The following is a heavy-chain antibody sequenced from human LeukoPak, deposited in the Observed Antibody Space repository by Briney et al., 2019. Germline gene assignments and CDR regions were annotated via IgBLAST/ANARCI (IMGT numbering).Heavy chain of an antibody. J-gene: IGHJ4*02. V-gene: IGHV3-7*01. CDR3: ARVGDYGDYVGYYFDY. D-gene: IGHD4-17*01. Sequence: GGSLRLSCAASGFTFSSYWMSWVRQAPGKGLEWVANIKQDGSEKYYVDSVKGRFTISRDNAKNSLYLQMNSLRAEDTAVYYCARVGDYGDYVGYYFDYWGQGTLVTVSS. CDR2: IKQDGSEK. CDR1: GFTFSSYW.